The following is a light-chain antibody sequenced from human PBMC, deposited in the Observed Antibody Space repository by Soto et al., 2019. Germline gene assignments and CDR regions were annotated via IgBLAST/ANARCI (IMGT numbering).Light chain of an antibody. J-gene: IGKJ1*01. CDR3: QKYNNWPRV. CDR1: QRVSSN. CDR2: GAS. Sequence: EIVMTQSPGTLSVSPGERATLSCRASQRVSSNLAWYQQKPGQAPRLLIYGASTRSTGIPGRFSGSGSGTEFTLTISSLQSEDVAVYYCQKYNNWPRVFGQGTKVEIK. V-gene: IGKV3-15*01.